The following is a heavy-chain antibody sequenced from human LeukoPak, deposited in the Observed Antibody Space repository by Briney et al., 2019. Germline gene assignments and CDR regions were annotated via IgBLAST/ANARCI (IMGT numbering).Heavy chain of an antibody. V-gene: IGHV1-46*01. CDR1: GYTFTNYY. Sequence: ASAKVSCKASGYTFTNYYMHWVRQAPGQGLEWMGIINPFGGSTNYAQKFQGRVTMTRETSTSTVYMELSSLRSEDTAVYYCARGNLYDSSGGYSYSNWIDTWGQGTLVTVSS. CDR3: ARGNLYDSSGGYSYSNWIDT. CDR2: INPFGGST. D-gene: IGHD3-22*01. J-gene: IGHJ5*02.